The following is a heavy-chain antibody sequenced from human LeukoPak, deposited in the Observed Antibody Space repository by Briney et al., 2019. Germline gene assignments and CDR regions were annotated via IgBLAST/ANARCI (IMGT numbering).Heavy chain of an antibody. J-gene: IGHJ6*02. D-gene: IGHD3-3*01. CDR2: MNPNSGNT. Sequence: GASVKVSCKASGCTFTGYYMHWVRQAPGQGLEWMGWMNPNSGNTGYAQKFQGRVTMTRNTSISTAYMELSSLRSEDTAVYYCARLGLWSGYGKYYYYGMDVWGQGTTVTVSS. V-gene: IGHV1-8*02. CDR3: ARLGLWSGYGKYYYYGMDV. CDR1: GCTFTGYY.